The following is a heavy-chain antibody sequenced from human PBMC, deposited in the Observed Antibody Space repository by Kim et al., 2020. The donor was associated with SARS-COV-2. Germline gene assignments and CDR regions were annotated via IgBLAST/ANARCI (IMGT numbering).Heavy chain of an antibody. V-gene: IGHV4-31*03. CDR3: ARAFDVRGDWFDP. CDR2: IYYSGST. Sequence: SETLSLTCTVSGGSISSGGYYWSWIRQHPGKGLEWIGYIYYSGSTYYNPSLKSRVTISVDTSKNQFSLKLSSVTAADTAVYYCARAFDVRGDWFDPWGQGTLVTVSS. J-gene: IGHJ5*02. CDR1: GGSISSGGYY. D-gene: IGHD3-9*01.